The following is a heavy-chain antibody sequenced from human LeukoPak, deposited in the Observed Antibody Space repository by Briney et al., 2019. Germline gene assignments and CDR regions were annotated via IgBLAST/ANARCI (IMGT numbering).Heavy chain of an antibody. CDR1: GFTFSSYG. J-gene: IGHJ4*02. CDR2: IWFDGSNQ. CDR3: ARGGVYSSGSYYLYYFDY. V-gene: IGHV3-33*01. D-gene: IGHD6-19*01. Sequence: GGSLRLSCAASGFTFSSYGIHWVRQAPGKGLEWVAVIWFDGSNQYYADSVKGRFTISRDNSKNTLYLQMNSLRAEDTAVYYCARGGVYSSGSYYLYYFDYWGQGTLVTVSS.